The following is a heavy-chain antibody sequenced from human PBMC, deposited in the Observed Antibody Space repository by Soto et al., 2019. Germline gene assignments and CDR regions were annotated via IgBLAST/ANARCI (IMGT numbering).Heavy chain of an antibody. D-gene: IGHD2-2*01. CDR2: INAGNGNT. CDR3: ARGVENIVVVLDVFGYYGMDV. Sequence: ASVKVSFKASGYSFTSYAIYWVRQAPGQRLEWMGWINAGNGNTKYSQKLQGRVTFTGDTSASTAHMELSSLRSEDTAVYFCARGVENIVVVLDVFGYYGMDVWGQGTTVTV. J-gene: IGHJ6*02. V-gene: IGHV1-3*01. CDR1: GYSFTSYA.